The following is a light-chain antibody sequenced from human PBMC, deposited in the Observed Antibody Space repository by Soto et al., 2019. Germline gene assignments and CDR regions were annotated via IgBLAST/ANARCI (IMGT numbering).Light chain of an antibody. CDR3: AAWDDSLNGYV. Sequence: QSVLTQPPSASGTPGQRVTISCSGSSSNIGSNYVYWYQQLPGTAPKLLIYRNNQRPSGVPDRFSGSKSGTSASLAISGLQSGDEADYYCAAWDDSLNGYVFGTGTKVIVL. CDR1: SSNIGSNY. CDR2: RNN. J-gene: IGLJ1*01. V-gene: IGLV1-47*01.